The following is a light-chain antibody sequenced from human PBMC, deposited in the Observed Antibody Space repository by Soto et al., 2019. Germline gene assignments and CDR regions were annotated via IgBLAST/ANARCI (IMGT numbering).Light chain of an antibody. CDR2: DVS. CDR3: SSYTSSSTLV. J-gene: IGLJ1*01. CDR1: SSDVGGYNY. Sequence: QSALTQPASVSGSPGQSITISCTGTSSDVGGYNYVSWYQQHPGKAPKLMIYDVSNQPSGVSNRFSGSKSGNTASLTISGLQAEDEADCYCSSYTSSSTLVFGTGTKLTVL. V-gene: IGLV2-14*01.